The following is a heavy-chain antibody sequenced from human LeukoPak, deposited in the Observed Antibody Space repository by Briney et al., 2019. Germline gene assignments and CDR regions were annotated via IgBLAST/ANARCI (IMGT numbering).Heavy chain of an antibody. D-gene: IGHD5-18*01. J-gene: IGHJ3*02. CDR3: AKELEDTAMSDDAFDI. CDR2: IRYDGSNK. Sequence: GGSLRLSCAASGFTFSSYGMHWVRQAPGKGLEWVAFIRYDGSNKYYADSVKGRFTISRDNSKNTLYLQMNSLRAEDTAVYYCAKELEDTAMSDDAFDIWGQGTMVTVSS. V-gene: IGHV3-30*02. CDR1: GFTFSSYG.